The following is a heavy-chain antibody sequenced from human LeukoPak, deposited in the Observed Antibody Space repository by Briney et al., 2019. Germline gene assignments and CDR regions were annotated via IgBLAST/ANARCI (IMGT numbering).Heavy chain of an antibody. J-gene: IGHJ4*02. CDR2: INPSGGST. Sequence: ASVKVSCKASGYTFTSYYMHWVRQAPGQGLEWMGIINPSGGSTSYAQKFQGRVTMTRDTSTSTVYMELSSLRSEDTAVYYCARDRENRPYYYDGHTYGQILQGDFWGQGTLVIVSS. D-gene: IGHD3-22*01. CDR1: GYTFTSYY. CDR3: ARDRENRPYYYDGHTYGQILQGDF. V-gene: IGHV1-46*01.